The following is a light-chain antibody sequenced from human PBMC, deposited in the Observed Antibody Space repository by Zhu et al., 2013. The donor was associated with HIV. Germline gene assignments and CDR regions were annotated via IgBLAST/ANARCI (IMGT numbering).Light chain of an antibody. V-gene: IGKV3-20*01. CDR2: DAS. Sequence: DIVLTQSPGTLSLSPGDTATLSCRASQFVGSSTFLAWYQQKRGQAPRLLIYDASSRATGIPDRFRGSGSGTDFTLTISRLEPEDFAVYFCQQYGNSPLTFGGGPTWXS. J-gene: IGKJ4*01. CDR3: QQYGNSPLT. CDR1: QFVGSSTF.